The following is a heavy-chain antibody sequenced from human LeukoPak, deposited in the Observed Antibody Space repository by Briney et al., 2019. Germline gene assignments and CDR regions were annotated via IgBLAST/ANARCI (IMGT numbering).Heavy chain of an antibody. V-gene: IGHV1-8*01. J-gene: IGHJ4*02. D-gene: IGHD3-22*01. CDR3: ARGGHYYDSSGYYAFDY. CDR1: GYTFTSYD. Sequence: ASVKVSCKASGYTFTSYDINWVRQATGQGLEWMGWMNPNSGNTGYAQKFQGRVTMTRNTSISTAYMELSSLRSEDTAVYYCARGGHYYDSSGYYAFDYWGQGTTVTVSS. CDR2: MNPNSGNT.